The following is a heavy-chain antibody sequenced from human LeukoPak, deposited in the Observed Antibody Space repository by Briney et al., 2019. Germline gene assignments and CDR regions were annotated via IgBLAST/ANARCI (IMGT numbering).Heavy chain of an antibody. CDR2: ISYDGSEK. Sequence: PGGSLRLSCAASGFTFSSYAMHGVRQAPGKGLEGVAVISYDGSEKYYAGSVKGRFTISRDNSKNTLYLQMNSLRAEDTAVYYCARDQRFGHFDYWGQGTLVTVSS. J-gene: IGHJ4*02. V-gene: IGHV3-30-3*01. CDR3: ARDQRFGHFDY. CDR1: GFTFSSYA. D-gene: IGHD3-10*01.